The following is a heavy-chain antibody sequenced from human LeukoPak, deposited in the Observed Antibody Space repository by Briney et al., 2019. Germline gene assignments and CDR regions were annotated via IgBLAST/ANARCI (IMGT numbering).Heavy chain of an antibody. CDR1: GFTFSSYA. Sequence: PGGSLRLSCAASGFTFSSYAMHWVRQAPGKGLEWVAVISYDGSNKYYADSVKGRFTISRDNSKNTLYLQMNSLRAEDTAVYFCARRGTGGASSSWYLGYMDVWGQGTTVTVSS. D-gene: IGHD6-13*01. V-gene: IGHV3-30-3*01. CDR3: ARRGTGGASSSWYLGYMDV. CDR2: ISYDGSNK. J-gene: IGHJ6*02.